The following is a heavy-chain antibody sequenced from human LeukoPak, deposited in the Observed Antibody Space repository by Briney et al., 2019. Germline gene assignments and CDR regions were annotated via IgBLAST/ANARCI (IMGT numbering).Heavy chain of an antibody. CDR1: GGSISSSSYY. CDR2: IYYSGST. D-gene: IGHD5/OR15-5a*01. CDR3: ARDSVYATNWYDP. V-gene: IGHV4-39*07. J-gene: IGHJ5*02. Sequence: PSETLSLTCTVSGGSISSSSYYWGWIRQPPGKGLEWIGSIYYSGSTYYNPSLKSRVTISVDTSKNQFSLKLTSVTAADTAIYYCARDSVYATNWYDPWGQGTLVTVSS.